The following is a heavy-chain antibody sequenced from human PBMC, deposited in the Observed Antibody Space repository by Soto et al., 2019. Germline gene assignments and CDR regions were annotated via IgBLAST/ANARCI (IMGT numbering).Heavy chain of an antibody. CDR3: AHRVLRTVFGLVTTTAIYFDF. J-gene: IGHJ4*02. V-gene: IGHV2-5*02. D-gene: IGHD3-3*01. Sequence: QITLNESGPTQVKPRQTLTLTCTFSGFSLPTSGVGVGWIRQSPGKAPEWLALIYWDDDKRYRPSLKSRLTITNDTSKSPVVLTMADLDPADTATYYCAHRVLRTVFGLVTTTAIYFDFWGQGTPVAVSS. CDR2: IYWDDDK. CDR1: GFSLPTSGVG.